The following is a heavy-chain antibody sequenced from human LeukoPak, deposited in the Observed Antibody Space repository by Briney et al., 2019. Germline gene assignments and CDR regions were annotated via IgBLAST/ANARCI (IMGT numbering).Heavy chain of an antibody. CDR3: AKDSFTVVRGVGSDDGFAV. D-gene: IGHD3-10*01. Sequence: GGSLRLSCAASGFTFATYGMSWVRQAPGKGLEWVSVAGDSAATTHYADSVKGRFFISRDNSENTVHLQMSNLRAEDTAVYYCAKDSFTVVRGVGSDDGFAVWGQGTMVIVSS. CDR1: GFTFATYG. CDR2: AGDSAATT. J-gene: IGHJ3*01. V-gene: IGHV3-23*01.